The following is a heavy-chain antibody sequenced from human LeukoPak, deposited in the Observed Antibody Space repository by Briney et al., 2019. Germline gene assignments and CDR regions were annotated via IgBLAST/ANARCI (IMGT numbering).Heavy chain of an antibody. V-gene: IGHV4-59*01. CDR2: IYYSGST. D-gene: IGHD2-21*02. J-gene: IGHJ4*02. CDR1: GGSISSYY. Sequence: PSETLSLTCTVSGGSISSYYWSWIRQPPGTGLERIGYIYYSGSTNYNPSLKSRVTISVDTSKNQFSLKLSSVTAADTAVYYCARGYCGGDCYSDYWGQGTLVTVSS. CDR3: ARGYCGGDCYSDY.